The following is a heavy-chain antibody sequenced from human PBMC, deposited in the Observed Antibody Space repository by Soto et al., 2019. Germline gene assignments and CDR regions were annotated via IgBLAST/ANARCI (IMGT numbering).Heavy chain of an antibody. Sequence: QVQLVESGGGVVQPGRSLRLSCAASGFTFSSYGMHWVRQAPGKGLEWVAVISYDGSNKYYADSVKGRFTISRDDSKNTLYLQMNSLRAEDTAVYYCANGGLGGSGSYYEYYFDYWGQGTLVTVSS. J-gene: IGHJ4*02. CDR1: GFTFSSYG. D-gene: IGHD3-10*01. CDR3: ANGGLGGSGSYYEYYFDY. CDR2: ISYDGSNK. V-gene: IGHV3-30*18.